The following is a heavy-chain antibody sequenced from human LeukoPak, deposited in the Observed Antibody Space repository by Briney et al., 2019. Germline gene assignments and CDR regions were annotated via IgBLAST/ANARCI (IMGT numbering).Heavy chain of an antibody. D-gene: IGHD1-26*01. CDR3: ARAWYSWGYYFDY. CDR1: GFTFSSYS. V-gene: IGHV3-48*02. CDR2: ISSSSSTI. J-gene: IGHJ4*02. Sequence: GGSLRLSCAASGFTFSSYSMNWVRQAPGKGLERVSYISSSSSTIFYADSVKGRFTISRDNAKNSLYLQMHSLRDEDTAVYYCARAWYSWGYYFDYWGQGTLVTVSS.